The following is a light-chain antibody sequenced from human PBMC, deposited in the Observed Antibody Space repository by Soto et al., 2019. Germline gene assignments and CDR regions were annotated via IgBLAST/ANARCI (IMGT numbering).Light chain of an antibody. CDR3: QQYVTSLTT. J-gene: IGKJ1*01. CDR2: DTS. CDR1: QNITSD. Sequence: ETVMTQSPGTLSVSPGERATLSCRASQNITSDLAWYQQKPGQPPSLLIFDTSTRATGVPARFSDSGFRTEFTLTIDSLQSDDFAVYYCQQYVTSLTTFGQGTKVDIK. V-gene: IGKV3-15*01.